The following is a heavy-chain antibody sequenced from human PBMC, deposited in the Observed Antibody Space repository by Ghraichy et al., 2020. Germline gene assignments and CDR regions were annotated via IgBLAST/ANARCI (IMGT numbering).Heavy chain of an antibody. CDR2: ISSSSSTI. CDR1: GFTFSSYS. J-gene: IGHJ6*02. Sequence: GGSLRLSCAASGFTFSSYSMNWVRQAPGKGLEWVSYISSSSSTIYYADSVKGRFTISRDNAKNSLYLQMNSLRDEDTAVYYCARDYGAVTIFGVPTMGGGMDVWGQGTTVTVSS. CDR3: ARDYGAVTIFGVPTMGGGMDV. D-gene: IGHD3-3*01. V-gene: IGHV3-48*02.